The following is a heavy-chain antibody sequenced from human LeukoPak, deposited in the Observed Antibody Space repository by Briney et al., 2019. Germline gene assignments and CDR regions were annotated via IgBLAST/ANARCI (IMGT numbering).Heavy chain of an antibody. J-gene: IGHJ4*02. Sequence: ASVKVSCKASGGTFSSYYMHWVRQAPGQGLEWMGRINPNSGGTNYAQKFQGRVTMTRDTSISTAYMELSRLRSDDTAVYYCARSTLSRNYYDSSGYYYDLDYWGQGTLVTVSS. CDR1: GGTFSSYY. V-gene: IGHV1-2*06. D-gene: IGHD3-22*01. CDR2: INPNSGGT. CDR3: ARSTLSRNYYDSSGYYYDLDY.